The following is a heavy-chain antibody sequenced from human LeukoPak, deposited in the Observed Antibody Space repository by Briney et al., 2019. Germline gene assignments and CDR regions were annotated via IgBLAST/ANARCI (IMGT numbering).Heavy chain of an antibody. V-gene: IGHV1-18*01. J-gene: IGHJ6*02. CDR2: ISAYNGNT. CDR3: ARDIRHDYGDYIDYYYGMDV. D-gene: IGHD4-17*01. Sequence: ASVKVSCKASGYTFTSYGISWVRQAPGQGLEWMGWISAYNGNTNYAQKLQGRVTMTTDTSTSTAYMELRSLRSDDTAVYYCARDIRHDYGDYIDYYYGMDVWGQGTTVTVSS. CDR1: GYTFTSYG.